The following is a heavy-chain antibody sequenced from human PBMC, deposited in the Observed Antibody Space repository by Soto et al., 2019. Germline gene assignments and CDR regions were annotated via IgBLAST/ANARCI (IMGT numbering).Heavy chain of an antibody. CDR3: ASGIAVAGRYWYFDL. CDR2: ISAYNGNT. Sequence: GASVKVSCKASGYTFTSYGISWVRQAPGQGLEWMGWISAYNGNTNYAQKLQGRVTMTTDTSTSTAYMELRSLRSDDTAVYYCASGIAVAGRYWYFDLWGRGTLVTVSS. J-gene: IGHJ2*01. CDR1: GYTFTSYG. D-gene: IGHD6-19*01. V-gene: IGHV1-18*01.